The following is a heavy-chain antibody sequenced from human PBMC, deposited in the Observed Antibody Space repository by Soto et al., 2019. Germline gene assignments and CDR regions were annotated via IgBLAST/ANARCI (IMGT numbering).Heavy chain of an antibody. CDR1: EGTSSSCA. CDR3: AKDGRGDFDY. Sequence: QRHSCTAAEGTSSSCAMSRVRQAPGKGLEWVAVISGDGSNKYYADSVKGRFTISRDNSKNTLYLQMNSLRAEGTAVYYCAKDGRGDFDYWGQGTLVTVSS. D-gene: IGHD3-10*01. J-gene: IGHJ4*02. CDR2: ISGDGSNK. V-gene: IGHV3-30*18.